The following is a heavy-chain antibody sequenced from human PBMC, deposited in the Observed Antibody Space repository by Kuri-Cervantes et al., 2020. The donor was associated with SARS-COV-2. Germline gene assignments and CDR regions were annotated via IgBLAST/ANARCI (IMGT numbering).Heavy chain of an antibody. CDR1: GFTFSNAW. J-gene: IGHJ2*01. Sequence: GGSLRLSCAASGFTFSNAWMSWVRQAPGKGLEWVAVISYDGSNKYYADSVKGRFTISRDNSKNTLYLQMNSLRAEDTAVYYCARSPPLGYFDLWGRGTLVTVSS. CDR3: ARSPPLGYFDL. CDR2: ISYDGSNK. V-gene: IGHV3-30-3*01.